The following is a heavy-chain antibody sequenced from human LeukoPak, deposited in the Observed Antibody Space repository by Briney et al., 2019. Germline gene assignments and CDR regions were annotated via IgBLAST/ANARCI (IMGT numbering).Heavy chain of an antibody. CDR1: GFSFSTYE. CDR2: ISSSGSTI. D-gene: IGHD3-10*02. J-gene: IGHJ6*04. CDR3: AELGITMIGGV. V-gene: IGHV3-48*03. Sequence: GGSLRLSCAASGFSFSTYEFHWVRHAPGKGLEWVSYISSSGSTIYYADSVKGRFTISRDNAKNSLYLQMNSLRAEDTAVYYCAELGITMIGGVWGKGTTVTISS.